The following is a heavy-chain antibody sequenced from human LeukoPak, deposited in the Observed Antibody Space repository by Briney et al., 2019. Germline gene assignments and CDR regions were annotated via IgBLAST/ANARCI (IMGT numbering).Heavy chain of an antibody. V-gene: IGHV1-8*03. CDR1: GYTFTSYD. CDR2: MNPNSGNT. CDR3: ARAPSKRKPGYYYYYMDV. J-gene: IGHJ6*03. Sequence: GASVKVSCKASGYTFTSYDINWVRQATGQGLEWMGWMNPNSGNTGYAQKFQGRVTITRNTSIGTAYMELSSLRSEDTAVYYCARAPSKRKPGYYYYYMDVWGKGTTVTVSS.